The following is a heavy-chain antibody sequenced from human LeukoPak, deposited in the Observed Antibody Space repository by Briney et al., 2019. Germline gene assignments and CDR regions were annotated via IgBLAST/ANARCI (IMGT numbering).Heavy chain of an antibody. CDR1: GYTFTSYG. CDR2: ISAYNGNT. D-gene: IGHD1-26*01. CDR3: ARDRYIVGATTFDY. V-gene: IGHV1-18*01. Sequence: ASVTVSFKASGYTFTSYGISWVRQAPGQGLEWMGWISAYNGNTNYAQKLQGRVTMTTDTSTSTAYMELRSLRSDDTAVYYCARDRYIVGATTFDYWGQGTLVTVSS. J-gene: IGHJ4*02.